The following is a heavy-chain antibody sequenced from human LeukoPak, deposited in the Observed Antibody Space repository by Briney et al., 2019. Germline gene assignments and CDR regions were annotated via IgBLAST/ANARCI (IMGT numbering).Heavy chain of an antibody. D-gene: IGHD3-22*01. Sequence: PGGSLRLSCAASGFTVSSTYMNWVRQAPGKGLEWVSVIYSGGSTYYADSVKGRFTISRDNSKNTLYLQMSSLRAEDTAVYYCARSPYYYDSSGYYYFDYWGQGTLVTVSS. CDR1: GFTVSSTY. CDR2: IYSGGST. J-gene: IGHJ4*02. CDR3: ARSPYYYDSSGYYYFDY. V-gene: IGHV3-53*01.